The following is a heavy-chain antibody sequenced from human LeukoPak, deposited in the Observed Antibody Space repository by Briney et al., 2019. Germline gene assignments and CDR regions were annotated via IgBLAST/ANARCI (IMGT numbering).Heavy chain of an antibody. D-gene: IGHD3-3*01. Sequence: ASVKVSCKASGGTFSSYAISWVRQAPGQGLEWMGGIIPIFGAANYAQKFQGRVTITADESTSTAYMELSSLRSEDTAVYYCARGYDFWSGYYNYWGQGTLVTVSS. CDR2: IIPIFGAA. J-gene: IGHJ4*02. CDR1: GGTFSSYA. CDR3: ARGYDFWSGYYNY. V-gene: IGHV1-69*13.